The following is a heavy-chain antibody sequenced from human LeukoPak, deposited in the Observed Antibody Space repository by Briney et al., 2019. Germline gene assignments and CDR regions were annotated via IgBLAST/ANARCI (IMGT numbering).Heavy chain of an antibody. CDR3: AIDHIVGATDY. CDR1: GFTFSSYW. CDR2: IKQDGSEN. D-gene: IGHD1-26*01. V-gene: IGHV3-7*01. J-gene: IGHJ4*02. Sequence: GGSLRLSCAASGFTFSSYWMSWVRQAPGKGLEWVANIKQDGSENYYVDSVKGRFTISRDNAKNSLYLQMNSLRAEDTAVYYCAIDHIVGATDYWGQGTLVTVSS.